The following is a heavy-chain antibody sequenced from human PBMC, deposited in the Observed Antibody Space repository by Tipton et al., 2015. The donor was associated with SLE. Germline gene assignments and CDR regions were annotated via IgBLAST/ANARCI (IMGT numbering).Heavy chain of an antibody. V-gene: IGHV4-39*07. CDR2: MYYSGST. D-gene: IGHD3-3*01. CDR3: ARDGPYYDFWSGMGTFDI. Sequence: TLSLTCSVSGDSIISSSYYWGWIRQPPGKGLEWIGSMYYSGSTYYNPSLKSLVTISVDTSKNQFSLMLRSVTAADTAVYYCARDGPYYDFWSGMGTFDIWGQGTMVTVSS. CDR1: GDSIISSSYY. J-gene: IGHJ3*02.